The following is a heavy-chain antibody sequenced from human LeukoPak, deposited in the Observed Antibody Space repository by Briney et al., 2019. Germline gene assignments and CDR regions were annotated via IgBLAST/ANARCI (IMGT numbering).Heavy chain of an antibody. V-gene: IGHV3-53*01. J-gene: IGHJ4*02. CDR3: VRAIIDIVATIYFDY. CDR1: GFTVSSNY. D-gene: IGHD5-12*01. Sequence: GGSLRLSCAASGFTVSSNYMSWVRQAPGKGLEWVSVIYSGGSTYYADSVKGRFTISRDNSKNTLYLQMNSLRAEDTAVYYCVRAIIDIVATIYFDYWGQGTLVTVSS. CDR2: IYSGGST.